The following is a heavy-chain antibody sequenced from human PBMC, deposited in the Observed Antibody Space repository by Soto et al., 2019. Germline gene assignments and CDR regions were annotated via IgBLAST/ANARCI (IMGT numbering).Heavy chain of an antibody. CDR1: GGSFSGYY. Sequence: SETLSLTCAVYGGSFSGYYWSWIRQPPGKGLEWIGEINHSGSTNYNPSLKSRVTISVDTSKNQFSLKLSSVTAADTAVYYCARDRFRYCSGGSCYSYVYWGQGTLVTVSS. J-gene: IGHJ4*02. CDR3: ARDRFRYCSGGSCYSYVY. CDR2: INHSGST. V-gene: IGHV4-34*01. D-gene: IGHD2-15*01.